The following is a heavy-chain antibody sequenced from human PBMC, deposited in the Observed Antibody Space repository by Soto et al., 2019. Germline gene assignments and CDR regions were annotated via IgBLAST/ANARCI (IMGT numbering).Heavy chain of an antibody. V-gene: IGHV4-59*02. CDR2: IYYTETT. CDR1: GGSVSSYY. CDR3: ARVNSSGWLRWFDP. J-gene: IGHJ5*02. Sequence: SETLSLTCTVSGGSVSSYYWSWIRQPPGKGLEWIGYIYYTETTNYNPSLKSRVTISVDTSKNQFSLKLSSVTAADTAVYYCARVNSSGWLRWFDPWGRGTLVTVSS. D-gene: IGHD6-19*01.